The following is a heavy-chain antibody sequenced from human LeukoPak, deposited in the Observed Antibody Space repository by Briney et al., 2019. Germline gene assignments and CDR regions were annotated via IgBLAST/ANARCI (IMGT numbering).Heavy chain of an antibody. CDR1: GGSISSYY. CDR2: IYYSGST. D-gene: IGHD1-26*01. Sequence: SETLSLTCTVSGGSISSYYWSWIRQPPGKGLEWIGYIYYSGSTNYNPSLKSRVTISVDTSKNQFSLKLSSVTAADTAVYYCAQLYSGTPNYFDYWGQGTLVTVSS. V-gene: IGHV4-59*08. J-gene: IGHJ4*02. CDR3: AQLYSGTPNYFDY.